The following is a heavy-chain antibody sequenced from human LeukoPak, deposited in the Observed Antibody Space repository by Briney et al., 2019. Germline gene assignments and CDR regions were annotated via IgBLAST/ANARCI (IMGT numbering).Heavy chain of an antibody. V-gene: IGHV3-30*02. CDR3: AIPYCGGDCSVS. CDR2: IGYDGSNK. D-gene: IGHD2-21*01. J-gene: IGHJ5*02. CDR1: GFTFSSYG. Sequence: GGSLRLSCAASGFTFSSYGMHWVRQAPGKGLEWVAFIGYDGSNKYYADSVKGRFTISRDNSKNTLYLQMNSLRAEDTAVYYCAIPYCGGDCSVSWGQGTLVTVSS.